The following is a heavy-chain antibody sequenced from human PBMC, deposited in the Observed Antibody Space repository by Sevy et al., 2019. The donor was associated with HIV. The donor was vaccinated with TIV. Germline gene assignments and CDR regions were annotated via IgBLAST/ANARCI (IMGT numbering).Heavy chain of an antibody. V-gene: IGHV1-46*03. J-gene: IGHJ4*02. CDR3: ARESGGGGNSDY. CDR2: INPGGGSR. D-gene: IGHD2-21*01. CDR1: GYTFTNYY. Sequence: ASVKVSCKASGYTFTNYYIHWVRQAPGQGLEWMGIINPGGGSRSYAQKFQGRVTMTGDTSRSTVYMELSSLRSEDTAVYYCARESGGGGNSDYWGQGTLVTVSS.